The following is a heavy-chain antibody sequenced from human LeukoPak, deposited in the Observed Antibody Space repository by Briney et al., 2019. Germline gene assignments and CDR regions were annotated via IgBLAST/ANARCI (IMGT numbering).Heavy chain of an antibody. CDR2: INHSGSA. J-gene: IGHJ4*02. V-gene: IGHV4-34*01. D-gene: IGHD3-10*01. CDR3: ARSPPRGDYSGSASHCNR. Sequence: SETLSLTCAVHGGSFTAYYWIWIRQPPGKGLEWIGEINHSGSANYNPSLKSRVTISVDTSKNQFSLRLRSVTAADTAVYFCARSPPRGDYSGSASHCNRWGPGTLVTVSS. CDR1: GGSFTAYY.